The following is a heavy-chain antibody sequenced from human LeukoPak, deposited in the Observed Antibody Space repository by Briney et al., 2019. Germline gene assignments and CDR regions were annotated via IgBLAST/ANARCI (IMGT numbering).Heavy chain of an antibody. CDR3: AKDPNYYDSSGYYWGRDWYFDL. CDR2: ISDSGGST. V-gene: IGHV3-23*01. D-gene: IGHD3-22*01. Sequence: GGSLRLSCAASGFTFSSYAMSWVRQAPGKGLEWVSAISDSGGSTYYADSVKGRFTISRDNSKNTPYLQMNSLRAEDTAVYYCAKDPNYYDSSGYYWGRDWYFDLWGRGTLATVSS. J-gene: IGHJ2*01. CDR1: GFTFSSYA.